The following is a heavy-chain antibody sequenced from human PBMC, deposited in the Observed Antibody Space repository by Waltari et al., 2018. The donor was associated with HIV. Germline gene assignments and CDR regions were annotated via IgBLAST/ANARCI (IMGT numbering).Heavy chain of an antibody. CDR1: GFTFSNYG. D-gene: IGHD3-22*01. Sequence: QVQLVESGGGVVQPGGSLRLSCTASGFTFSNYGMYWVRQAPGKGLQWVAFIWYDGTNKYYADSVKGRFIISRDNSKNTLSLQMHSLRAEDTAVYYCAKAPHHYDSSGPVYWGQGTLVTVSS. J-gene: IGHJ4*02. CDR2: IWYDGTNK. CDR3: AKAPHHYDSSGPVY. V-gene: IGHV3-30*02.